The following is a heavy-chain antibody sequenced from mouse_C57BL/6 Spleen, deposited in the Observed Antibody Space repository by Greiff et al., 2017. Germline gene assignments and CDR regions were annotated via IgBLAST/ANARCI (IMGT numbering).Heavy chain of an antibody. CDR3: AREGTIYYGNYGGAMDY. V-gene: IGHV1-78*01. Sequence: QVQLQQSDAELVKPGASVKISCKVSGYTFTDHTIHWMKQRPEQGLEWIGYIYPRDGSTKYNEKFKGKATLTADKSSSTAYMQLNSLTSEDSAVYFCAREGTIYYGNYGGAMDYWGQGTSVTVSS. D-gene: IGHD2-1*01. J-gene: IGHJ4*01. CDR2: IYPRDGST. CDR1: GYTFTDHT.